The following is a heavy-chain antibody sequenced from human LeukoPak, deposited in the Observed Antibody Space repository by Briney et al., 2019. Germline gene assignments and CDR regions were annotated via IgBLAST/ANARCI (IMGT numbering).Heavy chain of an antibody. Sequence: GGSLRLSCAASGLTFSSHYMHCVRQAPGHGLVWVSRISSDGTNTKYAESVKGRFTIYRDNAKNTLYLQLNSLRAEDTAVYSCASLGDHMMVAVDYWGQGTLVTVSS. V-gene: IGHV3-74*03. CDR3: ASLGDHMMVAVDY. CDR2: ISSDGTNT. J-gene: IGHJ4*02. D-gene: IGHD2-21*01. CDR1: GLTFSSHY.